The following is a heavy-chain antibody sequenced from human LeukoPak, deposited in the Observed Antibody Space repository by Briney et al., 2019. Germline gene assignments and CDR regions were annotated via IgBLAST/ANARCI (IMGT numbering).Heavy chain of an antibody. CDR1: APTFNIYG. J-gene: IGHJ4*02. V-gene: IGHV3-30*03. CDR3: ARGGESRYLDWLHGVDN. CDR2: ISYDGSNK. Sequence: GRSLRPSCPPSAPTFNIYGMHWARQAPGKGLEWVAVISYDGSNKYYGDSVKGLFTIARDNSRNTLYLQIIRLRVDDSSVYYCARGGESRYLDWLHGVDNWGQGTLVTVSS. D-gene: IGHD3-9*01.